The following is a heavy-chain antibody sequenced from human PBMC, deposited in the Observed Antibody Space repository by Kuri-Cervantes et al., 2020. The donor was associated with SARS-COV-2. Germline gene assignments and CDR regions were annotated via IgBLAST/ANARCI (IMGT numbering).Heavy chain of an antibody. CDR2: IYSGGST. CDR3: ARPSTANREWVFDY. CDR1: GFTFSSYE. V-gene: IGHV3-66*01. D-gene: IGHD3-3*01. Sequence: GESLKISCAASGFTFSSYEMNWVRQAPGKGLEWVSVIYSGGSTYYADSVKGRFTISRYNSKNTLYLQMNSVRAEDTAVYYCARPSTANREWVFDYWGQGTLVTVSS. J-gene: IGHJ4*02.